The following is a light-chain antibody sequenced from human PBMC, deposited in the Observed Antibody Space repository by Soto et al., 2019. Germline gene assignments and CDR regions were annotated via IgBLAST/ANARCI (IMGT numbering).Light chain of an antibody. CDR2: AAS. Sequence: DIPRTQSPSSLSASVGDRVTITGRASQSISNYLNWYQNKPGKAPQILIYAASSLQSGVPSRFSGSGSGTDFNLTISSLQTEDFATYYCQHTSSTTRTFGQGTKLDIK. J-gene: IGKJ1*01. CDR3: QHTSSTTRT. V-gene: IGKV1-39*01. CDR1: QSISNY.